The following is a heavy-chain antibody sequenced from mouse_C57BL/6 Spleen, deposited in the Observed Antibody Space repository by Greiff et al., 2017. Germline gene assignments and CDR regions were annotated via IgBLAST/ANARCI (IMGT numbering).Heavy chain of an antibody. V-gene: IGHV3-6*01. D-gene: IGHD6-1*01. Sequence: EVKVEESGPGLVKPSQSLSLTCSVTGYSITSGYYWNWIRQFPGNKLEWMGNISYDGSNNYNPSLKNRISITRDKSKNQFFLKLNSVTTEDTATYYCARGWEKQPVYFDYWGQGTTLTVSS. CDR1: GYSITSGYY. J-gene: IGHJ2*01. CDR3: ARGWEKQPVYFDY. CDR2: ISYDGSN.